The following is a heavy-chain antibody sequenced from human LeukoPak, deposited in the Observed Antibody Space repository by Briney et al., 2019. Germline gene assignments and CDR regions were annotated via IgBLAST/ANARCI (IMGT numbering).Heavy chain of an antibody. V-gene: IGHV4-31*03. CDR2: IYYSGST. CDR1: GGSISSGGYY. CDR3: AGSEDYGDAFDY. D-gene: IGHD4-17*01. J-gene: IGHJ4*02. Sequence: SETLSLTCTVSGGSISSGGYYWSWIRQHPGKGLEWIGYIYYSGSTYYNPSLKSRVTVSVDTSKNQFSLKLSSVTAADTAVYYCAGSEDYGDAFDYWGQGTLVTVSS.